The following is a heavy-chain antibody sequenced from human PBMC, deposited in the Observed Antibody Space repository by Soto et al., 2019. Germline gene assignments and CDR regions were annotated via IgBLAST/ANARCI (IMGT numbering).Heavy chain of an antibody. V-gene: IGHV4-61*03. D-gene: IGHD3-22*01. J-gene: IGHJ4*02. CDR1: GGSVSRDSYY. Sequence: PSETLSLTCTVSGGSVSRDSYYWSWIRQPPGKGLEWIGYISNSGSTKYNPSLESRVTISIDTSKNLLSLKMSSVTAADTAVYYCARDEHPAYYDSSGYYYDWGQGTLVTVSS. CDR3: ARDEHPAYYDSSGYYYD. CDR2: ISNSGST.